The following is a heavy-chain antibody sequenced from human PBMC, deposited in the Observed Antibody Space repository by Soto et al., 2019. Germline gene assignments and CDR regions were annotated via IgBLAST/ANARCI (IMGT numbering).Heavy chain of an antibody. Sequence: EVQLVESGGGLVKPGGSLRLSCTASGFAFNTYSMNWVRQAPGKGLEWVSSINEDSPYIYYADSLRCRITISRDNAKDSLFLQMNSLSPDDTAVYYCVRDLGRYFRSGYMDLWGDGATVTVSS. CDR1: GFAFNTYS. V-gene: IGHV3-21*02. CDR3: VRDLGRYFRSGYMDL. CDR2: INEDSPYI. D-gene: IGHD3-9*01. J-gene: IGHJ6*03.